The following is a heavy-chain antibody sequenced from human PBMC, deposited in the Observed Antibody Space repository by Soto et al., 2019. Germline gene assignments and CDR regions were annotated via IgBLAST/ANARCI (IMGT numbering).Heavy chain of an antibody. CDR2: ISSSSSYI. Sequence: PGESLKISCAASGFTFSSYSMNWVRQAPGKGLEWVSSISSSSSYIYYANSVKGRFTISRDNAKNSLYLQMNSLRAEDTAVYYCARVRRRPSSPFDYWGQGTLVTVSS. D-gene: IGHD2-2*01. CDR3: ARVRRRPSSPFDY. J-gene: IGHJ4*02. V-gene: IGHV3-21*01. CDR1: GFTFSSYS.